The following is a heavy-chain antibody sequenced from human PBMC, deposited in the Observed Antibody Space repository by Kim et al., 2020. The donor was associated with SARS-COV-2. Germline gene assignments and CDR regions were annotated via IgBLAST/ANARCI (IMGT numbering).Heavy chain of an antibody. CDR1: GYTFTSYA. J-gene: IGHJ6*02. V-gene: IGHV1-3*01. D-gene: IGHD4-17*01. CDR2: INAVNGNT. CDR3: ASSTSPDYGDYHYYYYGMDV. Sequence: ASVKVSCKASGYTFTSYAMHWVRQAPGQRLEWMGWINAVNGNTKYSQKFQGRVTITRDTSASTAYMELSSLRSEDTAVYYCASSTSPDYGDYHYYYYGMDVWGQGTTVTVSS.